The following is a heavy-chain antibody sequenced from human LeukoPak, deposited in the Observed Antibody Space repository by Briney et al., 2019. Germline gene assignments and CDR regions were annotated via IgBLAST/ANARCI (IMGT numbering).Heavy chain of an antibody. CDR1: GYTFTTYY. CDR2: INPSGGSA. J-gene: IGHJ5*02. CDR3: ARGLGSSGYYAP. Sequence: ASVKVSCKASGYTFTTYYMHWVRQAPGQGLEWMGIINPSGGSASYAQKFQGRVTMTRDTSTGTVYMELSSLRSEDTAVYYCARGLGSSGYYAPWGQGTLVTVSS. V-gene: IGHV1-46*01. D-gene: IGHD3-22*01.